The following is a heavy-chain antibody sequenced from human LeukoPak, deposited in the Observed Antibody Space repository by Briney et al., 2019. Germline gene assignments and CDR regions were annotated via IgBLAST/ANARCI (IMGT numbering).Heavy chain of an antibody. CDR3: ARGRGSTSCLDY. CDR1: GGSFSGYY. D-gene: IGHD2-2*01. Sequence: PSETLSLTCDLYGGSFSGYYWNWIRQPPGKGLEWIGEINHSGSTNYNPSLKSRVTISVDTSKNQFSLKLSSVIAADTAVYYCARGRGSTSCLDYWGQGTLVTVSS. J-gene: IGHJ4*02. V-gene: IGHV4-34*01. CDR2: INHSGST.